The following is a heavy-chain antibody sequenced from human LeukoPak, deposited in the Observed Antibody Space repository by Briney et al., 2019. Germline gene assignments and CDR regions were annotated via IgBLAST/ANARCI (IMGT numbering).Heavy chain of an antibody. CDR3: TRVGLSYYDFWSGYSFEKPFDY. D-gene: IGHD3-3*01. V-gene: IGHV3-49*04. CDR1: GFTFSSYW. J-gene: IGHJ4*02. Sequence: GGSLRLSCAASGFTFSSYWMSWVRQAPGKGLEWVGFIRSKAYGGTTEYAASVKGRFTISRDDSRSIAYLQMNSLKTEDTAVYYCTRVGLSYYDFWSGYSFEKPFDYWGQGTLVTVSS. CDR2: IRSKAYGGTT.